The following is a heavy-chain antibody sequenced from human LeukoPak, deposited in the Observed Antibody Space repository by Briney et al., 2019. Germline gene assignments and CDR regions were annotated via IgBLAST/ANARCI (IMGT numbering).Heavy chain of an antibody. V-gene: IGHV1-69*01. CDR1: GGTFSSYA. Sequence: ASVKVSCKASGGTFSSYAISWVRQAPGQGLEWMGGIIPIFGTANYAQKFQGRVTITADESTSTAYMELSSLRSGDTAVYYCARDDGSSSGYPHYWGQGTLVTVSS. D-gene: IGHD3-22*01. CDR2: IIPIFGTA. J-gene: IGHJ4*02. CDR3: ARDDGSSSGYPHY.